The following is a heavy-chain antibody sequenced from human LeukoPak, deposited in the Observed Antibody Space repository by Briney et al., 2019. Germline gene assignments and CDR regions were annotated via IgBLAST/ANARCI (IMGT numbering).Heavy chain of an antibody. D-gene: IGHD6-19*01. CDR2: ISGSGSST. V-gene: IGHV3-23*01. CDR3: AKGVAVASPYYFDY. Sequence: GGSLRLSCAASGFTFSSYAMSWVRQAPGKGLEWVSPISGSGSSTYYADSVKGRFTISSDNSKNTLYLQVNSLRAEDTAVYYCAKGVAVASPYYFDYWGQGTLVTVSS. CDR1: GFTFSSYA. J-gene: IGHJ4*02.